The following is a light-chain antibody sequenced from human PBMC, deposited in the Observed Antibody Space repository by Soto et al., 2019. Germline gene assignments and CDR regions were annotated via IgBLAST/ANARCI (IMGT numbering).Light chain of an antibody. V-gene: IGKV1-16*02. Sequence: DIQMTQSPSSLSASVGDSVTIPCRASQGIRNSLAWFPQNPGKAPKSLIYAASSLQTGVPSKVNGSGSGTDFTLTSSSLQPEDFATYYCLQYDSYPHTFGQGTRLEN. CDR1: QGIRNS. CDR3: LQYDSYPHT. CDR2: AAS. J-gene: IGKJ5*01.